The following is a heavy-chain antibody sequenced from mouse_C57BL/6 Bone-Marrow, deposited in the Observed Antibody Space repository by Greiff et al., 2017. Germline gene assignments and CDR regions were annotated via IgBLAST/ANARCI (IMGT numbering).Heavy chain of an antibody. Sequence: QVQLQQPGAELVMPGASVKLSCKASGYTFTSYWMHWVKQRPGQGLEWIGEIDPSGSYTNYNQKLKGKSTLTVDKSSSTAYMQLSSLTSEDSAVYYCARDRDYGSWFAYWGQGTLVTVSA. CDR2: IDPSGSYT. J-gene: IGHJ3*01. CDR3: ARDRDYGSWFAY. D-gene: IGHD1-1*01. V-gene: IGHV1-69*01. CDR1: GYTFTSYW.